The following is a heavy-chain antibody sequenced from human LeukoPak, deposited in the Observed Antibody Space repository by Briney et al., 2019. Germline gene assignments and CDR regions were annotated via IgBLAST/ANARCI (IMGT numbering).Heavy chain of an antibody. Sequence: GGSLRLSCAASRFTFSSYAMSWVRQAPGKGLEWVSAISGSGGSTYYADSVKGRFTISRDNSKNTLYLQMNSLRAEDTAVYYCAKGGYCSSTSCYVRDFDYWGQGTLVTVSS. CDR1: RFTFSSYA. CDR2: ISGSGGST. CDR3: AKGGYCSSTSCYVRDFDY. D-gene: IGHD2-2*01. J-gene: IGHJ4*02. V-gene: IGHV3-23*01.